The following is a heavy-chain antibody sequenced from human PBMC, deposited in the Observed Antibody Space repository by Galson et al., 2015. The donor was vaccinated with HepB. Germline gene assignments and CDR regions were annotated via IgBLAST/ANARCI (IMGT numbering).Heavy chain of an antibody. V-gene: IGHV3-23*01. CDR1: GFTFSSYA. D-gene: IGHD1-26*01. CDR2: ISGSGGST. CDR3: AKDLHPSIGRPKYYFDY. J-gene: IGHJ4*02. Sequence: SLRLSCAASGFTFSSYAMSWVRQAPGKGLEWVSAISGSGGSTYYADSVKGRFTISRDNSKNTLYLQMNSLRAEDTAVYYCAKDLHPSIGRPKYYFDYWGQGTLVTVSS.